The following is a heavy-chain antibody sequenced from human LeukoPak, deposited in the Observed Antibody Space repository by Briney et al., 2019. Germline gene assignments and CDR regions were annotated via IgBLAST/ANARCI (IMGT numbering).Heavy chain of an antibody. D-gene: IGHD2-2*01. CDR1: GGSISSGGYY. CDR2: IYHSGST. J-gene: IGHJ4*02. CDR3: ARVVGPRFDY. Sequence: SETLSLTCTVSGGSISSGGYYWSWIRQPPGKGLEWIGYIYHSGSTYYNPSLKSRVTISVDRSKNQFSLKLSSVTAADTAVYYCARVVGPRFDYWGQGTLVTVSS. V-gene: IGHV4-30-2*01.